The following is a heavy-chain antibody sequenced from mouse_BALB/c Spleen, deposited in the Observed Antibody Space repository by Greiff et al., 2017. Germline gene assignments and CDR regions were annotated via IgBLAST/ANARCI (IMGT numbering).Heavy chain of an antibody. CDR2: IYPGDGDT. J-gene: IGHJ3*01. V-gene: IGHV1-87*01. D-gene: IGHD2-1*01. Sequence: VQLQESGAELARPGASVKLSCKASGYTFTSYWMQWVKQRPGQGLEWIGAIYPGDGDTRYTQKFKGKATLTADKSSSTAYMQLSSLASEDSAVYYCARGDYGNSWFAYWGQGTLVTVSA. CDR3: ARGDYGNSWFAY. CDR1: GYTFTSYW.